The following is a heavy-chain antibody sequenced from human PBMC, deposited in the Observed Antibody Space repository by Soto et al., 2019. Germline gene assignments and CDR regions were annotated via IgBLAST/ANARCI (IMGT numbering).Heavy chain of an antibody. CDR1: GGSISSYY. J-gene: IGHJ6*03. CDR2: IYYSGST. V-gene: IGHV4-59*01. D-gene: IGHD6-6*01. CDR3: ARDRTSSSSEDYCYYMDV. Sequence: SETLSLTCTVSGGSISSYYWSWIRQPPGKGLEWIGYIYYSGSTNYNPSLKSRVTISVDTSKNQFSLKLSSVTAADTAVYYCARDRTSSSSEDYCYYMDVWGKGTTITVSS.